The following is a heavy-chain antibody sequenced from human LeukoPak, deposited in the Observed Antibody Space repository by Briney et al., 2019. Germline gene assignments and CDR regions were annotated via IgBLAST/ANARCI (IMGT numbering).Heavy chain of an antibody. CDR2: ISDNGGTT. CDR3: ARDESYYYYGMDV. D-gene: IGHD3-3*01. J-gene: IGHJ6*02. V-gene: IGHV3-23*01. CDR1: GFTFSSYS. Sequence: GSLRLSCAASGFTFSSYSMSWVRQAPGKGLEWVSTISDNGGTTYYADSVKGRFTISRDNSKNTLYLQMNSLRAEDTAVYYCARDESYYYYGMDVWGQGTTVTVSS.